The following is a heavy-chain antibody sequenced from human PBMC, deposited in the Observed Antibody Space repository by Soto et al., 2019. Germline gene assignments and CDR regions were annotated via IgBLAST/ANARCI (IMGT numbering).Heavy chain of an antibody. CDR1: GFTFSSYA. Sequence: GGSLRLSCAASGFTFSSYAMSWVRQAPGKGLEWVSAISGSGGSTYYADSVKGRFTISRDNSKNTLYLQMNSLRAEDTAVNYCAKDGFSSSWSPNYFDYWDQGTQVTGSS. V-gene: IGHV3-23*01. CDR2: ISGSGGST. D-gene: IGHD6-13*01. J-gene: IGHJ4*02. CDR3: AKDGFSSSWSPNYFDY.